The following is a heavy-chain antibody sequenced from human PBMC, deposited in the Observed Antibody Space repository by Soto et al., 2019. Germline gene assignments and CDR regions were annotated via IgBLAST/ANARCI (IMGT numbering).Heavy chain of an antibody. CDR1: GFNFSTYT. D-gene: IGHD1-1*01. V-gene: IGHV3-21*01. CDR2: ISPTSSYI. Sequence: EVQLVESGGGLVKPGGSLRLSCAASGFNFSTYTMNWVRQARGKGLEWISSISPTSSYIYYTDSVTGRFTISRDTAKNSLHLQMNSLGAGDTAVYYCARETGSYVWHDGLMDVWGQGTTVTVSS. CDR3: ARETGSYVWHDGLMDV. J-gene: IGHJ6*02.